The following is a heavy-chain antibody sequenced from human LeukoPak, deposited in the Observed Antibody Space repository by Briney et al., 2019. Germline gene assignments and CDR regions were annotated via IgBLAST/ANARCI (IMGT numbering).Heavy chain of an antibody. CDR3: ASMQWELLDAFDI. J-gene: IGHJ3*02. CDR2: IKQDGSEK. Sequence: GGSLRLSCAASGFTFSSYWMSWVRRAPGKGLEWVANIKQDGSEKYYVDSVKGRFTISRDNAKNSLYLQMNSLRAEDTAVYYCASMQWELLDAFDIWGQGTMVTVSS. D-gene: IGHD1-26*01. V-gene: IGHV3-7*01. CDR1: GFTFSSYW.